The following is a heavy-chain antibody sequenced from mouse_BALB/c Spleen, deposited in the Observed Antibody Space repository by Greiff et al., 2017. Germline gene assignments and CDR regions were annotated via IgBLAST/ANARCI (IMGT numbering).Heavy chain of an antibody. Sequence: EVQGVESGAELVKPGASVKLSCTASGFNIKDTYMHWVKQRPEQGLEWIGRIDPANGNTKYDPKFQGKATITADTSSNTAYLQLSSLTSEDTAVYYCARYYRYAWRDYWGQGTTLTVSS. V-gene: IGHV14-3*02. CDR1: GFNIKDTY. D-gene: IGHD2-14*01. J-gene: IGHJ2*01. CDR3: ARYYRYAWRDY. CDR2: IDPANGNT.